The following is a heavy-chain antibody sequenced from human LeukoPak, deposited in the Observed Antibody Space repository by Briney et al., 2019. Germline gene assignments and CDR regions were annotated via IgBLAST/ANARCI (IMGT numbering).Heavy chain of an antibody. CDR3: ARGDNWNDLYYFDY. CDR1: GLTFSIHW. CDR2: INQDGSDK. V-gene: IGHV3-7*01. D-gene: IGHD1-20*01. J-gene: IGHJ4*02. Sequence: GGSLRLSCAASGLTFSIHWMNWVRQAPGKGLECVANINQDGSDKYYVDSVKGRFTISRDNTKNSLYLQMNSLRAEDTAVYYCARGDNWNDLYYFDYWGQGTLVTVSS.